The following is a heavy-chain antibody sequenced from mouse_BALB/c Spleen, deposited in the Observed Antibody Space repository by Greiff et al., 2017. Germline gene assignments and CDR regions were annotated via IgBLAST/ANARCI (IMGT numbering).Heavy chain of an antibody. V-gene: IGHV4-1*02. Sequence: EVKLVESGGGLVQPGGSLKLSCAASGFDFSRYWMSWVRQAPGKGLEWIGEINPDSSTINYTPSLKDKFIISRDNAKNTLYLQMSKVRSEDTALYYCARLRGYFDVWGAGTTVTVSS. J-gene: IGHJ1*01. CDR3: ARLRGYFDV. CDR1: GFDFSRYW. CDR2: INPDSSTI. D-gene: IGHD1-1*01.